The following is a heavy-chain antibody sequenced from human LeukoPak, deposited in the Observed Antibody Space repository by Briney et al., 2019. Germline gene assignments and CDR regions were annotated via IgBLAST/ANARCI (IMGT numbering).Heavy chain of an antibody. J-gene: IGHJ4*02. V-gene: IGHV1-69*13. CDR1: GGXFSSYA. CDR2: IIPIFGTA. Sequence: SVKVSCMASGGXFSSYAISWVRQAPGQGLEWIGGIIPIFGTANYAQKFQGRVTITADESTSTAYMELSSLRSEDTAVYYCARVVYSYGFGYWGQGTLVTVSS. CDR3: ARVVYSYGFGY. D-gene: IGHD5-18*01.